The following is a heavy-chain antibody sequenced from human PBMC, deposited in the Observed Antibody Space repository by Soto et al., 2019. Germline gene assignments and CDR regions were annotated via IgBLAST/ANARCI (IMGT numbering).Heavy chain of an antibody. Sequence: GASVKVSCKASGYTFTSYYIHWVRQAPGQGLEWMGIINPSGGSTSYAQKFQGRVTMTRDTSTSTVYMELSSLRSEDTAVYYCARVSSGRRGAFDIWGQGTMVTVS. J-gene: IGHJ3*02. D-gene: IGHD6-19*01. CDR3: ARVSSGRRGAFDI. CDR2: INPSGGST. CDR1: GYTFTSYY. V-gene: IGHV1-46*01.